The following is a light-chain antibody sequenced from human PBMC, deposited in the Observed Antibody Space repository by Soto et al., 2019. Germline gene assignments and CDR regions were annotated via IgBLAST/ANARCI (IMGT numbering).Light chain of an antibody. Sequence: DIQMTQSPSSLSASAGDRVTITCRASQSISSYLNWYQQKPGKAPKLLIYAASNLQSEVPSRFSGSGSGTDFTLTISSLQPEDFATYFCQQSSMTPFTFGQVTKVEIK. CDR2: AAS. CDR3: QQSSMTPFT. J-gene: IGKJ3*01. CDR1: QSISSY. V-gene: IGKV1-39*01.